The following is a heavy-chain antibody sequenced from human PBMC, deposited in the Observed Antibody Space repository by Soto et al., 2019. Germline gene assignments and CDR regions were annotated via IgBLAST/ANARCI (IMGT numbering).Heavy chain of an antibody. Sequence: SETLSLTCTVSGGSISSYYWSWIRQPPGKGLEWIGYIYYSGSTNYNPSLKGRVTISVDTSKNQFSLKLSSVTAADTAVYYCARAYGGYAGDYWGQGTLVTVS. CDR1: GGSISSYY. CDR2: IYYSGST. J-gene: IGHJ4*02. CDR3: ARAYGGYAGDY. V-gene: IGHV4-59*01. D-gene: IGHD5-12*01.